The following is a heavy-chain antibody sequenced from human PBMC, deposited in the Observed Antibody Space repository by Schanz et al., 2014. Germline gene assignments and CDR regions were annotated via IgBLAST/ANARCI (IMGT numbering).Heavy chain of an antibody. J-gene: IGHJ4*02. CDR2: ISGSGAST. V-gene: IGHV3-23*04. Sequence: VQLVESGGGLVQPGGSLRLSCVASGVTFSSYAMSWVRQASGKGLEWVSAISGSGASTYYADSVKGRFTISRDNSKNTLYLQMNSLRAEDTAVYYCAKDQGSYGSGSYSYFDYWGQGTLATVSS. D-gene: IGHD3-10*01. CDR1: GVTFSSYA. CDR3: AKDQGSYGSGSYSYFDY.